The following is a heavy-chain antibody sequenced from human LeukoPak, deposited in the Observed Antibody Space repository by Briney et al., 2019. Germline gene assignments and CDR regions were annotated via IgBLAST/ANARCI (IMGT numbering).Heavy chain of an antibody. CDR1: GLTVDSNY. Sequence: SGGSLRLSCAASGLTVDSNYMSWVRQASGKGPDWVSVIYTGGETYYADSVKGRFIISRDTSKNTLYLQMNSLRAEDTAVYYCARSIVGATIHWGQGTLVTVSS. D-gene: IGHD1-26*01. CDR3: ARSIVGATIH. V-gene: IGHV3-53*01. CDR2: IYTGGET. J-gene: IGHJ4*02.